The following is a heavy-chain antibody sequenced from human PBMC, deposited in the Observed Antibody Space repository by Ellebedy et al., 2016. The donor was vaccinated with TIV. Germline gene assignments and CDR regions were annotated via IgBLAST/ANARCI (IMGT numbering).Heavy chain of an antibody. CDR1: GFNFSKYW. V-gene: IGHV3-7*01. CDR3: ARDSVLITYYDFVWGSYPENPYFDY. CDR2: IKQDGSNK. Sequence: GESLKISCAVSGFNFSKYWLSWVRQAPGKGLEWVANIKQDGSNKYYADSVKGRFTISRDNSKNTLYLQMNSLRAEDTAVYYCARDSVLITYYDFVWGSYPENPYFDYWGQGTLVTVSS. J-gene: IGHJ4*02. D-gene: IGHD3-16*02.